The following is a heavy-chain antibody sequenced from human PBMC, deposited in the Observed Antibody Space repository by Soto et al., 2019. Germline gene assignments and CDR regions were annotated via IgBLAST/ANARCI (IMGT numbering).Heavy chain of an antibody. CDR3: ARDRGWSGYYPYYYGMDV. CDR1: GGTFSSYA. V-gene: IGHV1-69*13. J-gene: IGHJ6*02. Sequence: SVKVSCKASGGTFSSYAISWVRQAPGQGLEWMGGIIPIFGTANYAQKFQGRVTITADESTSTAYMELSSLRSEDTAVYYCARDRGWSGYYPYYYGMDVWGQGTTVTVSS. CDR2: IIPIFGTA. D-gene: IGHD3-3*01.